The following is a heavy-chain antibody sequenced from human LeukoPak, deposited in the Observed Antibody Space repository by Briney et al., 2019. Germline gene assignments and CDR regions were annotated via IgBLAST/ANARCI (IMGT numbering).Heavy chain of an antibody. D-gene: IGHD1-26*01. CDR2: IYAGGST. J-gene: IGHJ4*02. CDR1: GFTVSSNY. V-gene: IGHV3-66*01. CDR3: AREESGSYFSWSVGYFDY. Sequence: GGSLRLSCAASGFTVSSNYMSWVRQAPGKWLEWVSMIYAGGSTYYADSVKGRFTISRDNAKNSLYLQMNSLRDEDTAVYYCAREESGSYFSWSVGYFDYWGQGTLVTVSS.